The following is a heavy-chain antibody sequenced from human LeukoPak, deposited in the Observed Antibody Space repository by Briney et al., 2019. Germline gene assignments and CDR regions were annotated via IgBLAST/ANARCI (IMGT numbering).Heavy chain of an antibody. CDR3: ARVGGNRYYFDY. CDR2: TSYSGNA. CDR1: GDSFSSSTYY. D-gene: IGHD4-23*01. Sequence: SETLSLTCSVSGDSFSSSTYYWGWVRQTPGKGLEWIGSTSYSGNAYYNPSLKSRVTISVDTSRNQFSLKMNSVTAADTAVYYCARVGGNRYYFDYWGQGTLVTVSS. V-gene: IGHV4-39*07. J-gene: IGHJ4*02.